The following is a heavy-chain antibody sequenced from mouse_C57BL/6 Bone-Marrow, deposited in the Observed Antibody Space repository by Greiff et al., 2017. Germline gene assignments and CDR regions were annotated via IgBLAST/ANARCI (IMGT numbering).Heavy chain of an antibody. J-gene: IGHJ2*01. CDR3: TRSPSYFDY. Sequence: VQLQQSGAELVRPGASVKLSCTASGFNIKDDYMPWVKQRPEQGLEWIGWIDPANGDTEYASKFQGKATITADTSSNTAYLQLSSLTSEDTAVYYCTRSPSYFDYWGQGTTLTVSS. V-gene: IGHV14-4*01. CDR1: GFNIKDDY. CDR2: IDPANGDT.